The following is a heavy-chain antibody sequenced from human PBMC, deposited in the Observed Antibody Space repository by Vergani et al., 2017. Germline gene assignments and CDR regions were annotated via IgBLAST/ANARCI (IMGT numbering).Heavy chain of an antibody. Sequence: QVQLQESGPGLVKPSETLSLTCTVSGGSISSYYWSWIRQPPGKGLEWIGYTYTSGSTNYNPSLKSRVTISVDTSKNQFSLKLSSVTAADTAVYYCARHWGRDIAVAGRLAFDIWGQGTMVTVSS. CDR1: GGSISSYY. J-gene: IGHJ3*02. CDR3: ARHWGRDIAVAGRLAFDI. CDR2: TYTSGST. D-gene: IGHD6-19*01. V-gene: IGHV4-4*09.